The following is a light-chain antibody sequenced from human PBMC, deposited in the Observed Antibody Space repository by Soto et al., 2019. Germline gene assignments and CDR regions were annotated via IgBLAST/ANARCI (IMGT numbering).Light chain of an antibody. CDR1: QSVSSSY. CDR3: QQYNNWPRT. J-gene: IGKJ4*01. V-gene: IGKV3-20*01. Sequence: EIVWTQSPGTLSLSPGERATLSCRASQSVSSSYLAWYQQKPGQAPRLLIYGASSRATGIPDRFSGSGSGTDCTLTISRLEPEDFAVYYCQQYNNWPRTFGGGTKVDIK. CDR2: GAS.